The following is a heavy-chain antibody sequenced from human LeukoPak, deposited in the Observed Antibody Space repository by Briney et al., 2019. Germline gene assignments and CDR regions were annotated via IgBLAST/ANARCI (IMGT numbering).Heavy chain of an antibody. J-gene: IGHJ4*02. CDR3: TRAVAGHPD. V-gene: IGHV4-34*01. CDR2: INHSGYT. CDR1: GVPFSNYY. Sequence: SETLSLTCAVSGVPFSNYYWSWVRQSPRQGLEWIGEINHSGYTNYNPSLKSRVTMSIDTSKNQFSLKVTSVTAADAGVYYCTRAVAGHPDCGQGTLVTVSS. D-gene: IGHD6-19*01.